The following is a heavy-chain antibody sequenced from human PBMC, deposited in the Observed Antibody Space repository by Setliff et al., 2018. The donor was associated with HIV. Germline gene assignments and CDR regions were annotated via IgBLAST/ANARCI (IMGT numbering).Heavy chain of an antibody. CDR2: ISSSSSTI. D-gene: IGHD3-10*01. Sequence: GGSLRLSCAASGFTFSSYSMNWVRQAPGKGLEWVSYISSSSSTIYYADSVKGRFTISRDNTKNTVYLQMDSLRAEDTAVYYCARAAYYNGLDVWGQGTTVTVSS. J-gene: IGHJ6*02. V-gene: IGHV3-48*04. CDR1: GFTFSSYS. CDR3: ARAAYYNGLDV.